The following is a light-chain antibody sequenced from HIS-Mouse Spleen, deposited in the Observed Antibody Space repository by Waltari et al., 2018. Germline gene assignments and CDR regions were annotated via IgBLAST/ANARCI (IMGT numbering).Light chain of an antibody. V-gene: IGLV2-14*03. CDR2: DVS. CDR3: SSYTSSSFNVV. J-gene: IGLJ2*01. CDR1: SSDVGGYNY. Sequence: QSALTQPASVSGSPGQSITISCTGTSSDVGGYNYVSWYQQHPGKAPKLMIYDVSNRPSGVSNRVSGSKSCNTASLTISGLQAEDVAYYYCSSYTSSSFNVVFGGGTKLTVL.